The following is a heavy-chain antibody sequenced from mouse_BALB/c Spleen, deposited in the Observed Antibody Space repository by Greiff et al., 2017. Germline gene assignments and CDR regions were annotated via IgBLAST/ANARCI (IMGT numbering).Heavy chain of an antibody. CDR1: GFTFSSYG. D-gene: IGHD2-4*01. V-gene: IGHV5-6-3*01. Sequence: EVQGVESGGGLVQPGGSLKLSCAASGFTFSSYGMSWVRQTPDKRLELVATINSNGGSTYYPDSVKGRFTISRDNAKNTLYLQMSSLKSEDTAMYYCAREGVYDYDGAMYYWGQGTSVTVSS. J-gene: IGHJ4*01. CDR3: AREGVYDYDGAMYY. CDR2: INSNGGST.